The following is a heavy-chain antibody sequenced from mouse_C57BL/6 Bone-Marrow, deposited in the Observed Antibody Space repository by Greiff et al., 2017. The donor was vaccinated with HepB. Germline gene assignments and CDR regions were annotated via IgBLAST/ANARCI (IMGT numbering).Heavy chain of an antibody. D-gene: IGHD1-1*01. Sequence: VKLVESGPELVKPGASVKISCKASGYAFSSSWMNWVKQRPGKGLEWIGRIYPGDGDTNYNGKFKGKATLTADKSSSTAYMQLSSLTSEDSAVYFCARGGITTVVAHGYFDVWGTGTTVTVSS. CDR3: ARGGITTVVAHGYFDV. J-gene: IGHJ1*03. CDR1: GYAFSSSW. V-gene: IGHV1-82*01. CDR2: IYPGDGDT.